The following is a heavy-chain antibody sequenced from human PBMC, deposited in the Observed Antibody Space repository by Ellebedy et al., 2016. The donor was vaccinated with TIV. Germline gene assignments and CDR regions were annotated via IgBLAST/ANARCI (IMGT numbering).Heavy chain of an antibody. CDR2: IYYTGTT. CDR3: STLFDGSGYSSDS. J-gene: IGHJ4*02. CDR1: GASINSGTYY. Sequence: MPSETLSLTCAVSGASINSGTYYWVWIRQPPGKGLEWIGSIYYTGTTYSNPSLKSRVNISVDSVNQFSLKLISVTVADTAMYYCSTLFDGSGYSSDSWGQGALVTVSS. D-gene: IGHD3-22*01. V-gene: IGHV4-39*01.